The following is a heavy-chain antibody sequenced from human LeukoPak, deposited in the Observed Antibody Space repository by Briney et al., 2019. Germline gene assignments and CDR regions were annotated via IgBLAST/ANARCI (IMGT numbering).Heavy chain of an antibody. CDR3: ARDSKQQLVGGDY. V-gene: IGHV1-2*06. J-gene: IGHJ4*02. CDR1: GYTFTGYY. D-gene: IGHD6-13*01. CDR2: INPNSGGT. Sequence: GASVKVSCKASGYTFTGYYMHWVRQAPGQGLELMGRINPNSGGTNYAQKFQGRVTMTRDTSISTAYMGLSRLRSDDTAVYYCARDSKQQLVGGDYWGQGTLVTVSS.